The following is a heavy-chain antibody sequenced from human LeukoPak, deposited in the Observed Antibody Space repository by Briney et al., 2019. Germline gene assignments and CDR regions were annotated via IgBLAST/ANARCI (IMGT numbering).Heavy chain of an antibody. CDR1: GFTSSSYP. J-gene: IGHJ4*02. Sequence: GGSLRLSCAASGFTSSSYPMHWVRQAPGKGLERVSAISGSGGSTYYADSVKGRFTISRDNSKNTLYLQMNSLRAEDTAVYYCAKDRGISARDYWGQGTLVTVSS. CDR3: AKDRGISARDY. D-gene: IGHD6-6*01. CDR2: ISGSGGST. V-gene: IGHV3-23*01.